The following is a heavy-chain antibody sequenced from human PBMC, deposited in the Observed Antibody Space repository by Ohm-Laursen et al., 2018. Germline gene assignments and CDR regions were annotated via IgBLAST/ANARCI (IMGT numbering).Heavy chain of an antibody. D-gene: IGHD3-9*01. Sequence: SVKVSCKASGFTFTSSAMQWVRQARGQRLEWIGWIVVGSGNTNYAQKFQERVTITRDMSTSTAYMELSSLRSEDTAVYYCARGHFDWLLSPEYYFDYWGQGTLVTVSS. V-gene: IGHV1-58*02. CDR1: GFTFTSSA. CDR3: ARGHFDWLLSPEYYFDY. J-gene: IGHJ4*02. CDR2: IVVGSGNT.